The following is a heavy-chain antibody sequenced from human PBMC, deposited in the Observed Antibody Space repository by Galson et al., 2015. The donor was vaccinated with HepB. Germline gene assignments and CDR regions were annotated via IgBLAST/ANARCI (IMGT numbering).Heavy chain of an antibody. J-gene: IGHJ4*02. CDR3: AKRSFHDSSGYYFEAIYYFDY. CDR1: GFTFSSYA. Sequence: SLRLSCAASGFTFSSYAMSWVRQAPGKGLEWVSAISGSGGSTYYADSVKGRFTISRDNSKNTLYLQMNSLRAEDTAVYYCAKRSFHDSSGYYFEAIYYFDYWGQGTLVTVSS. CDR2: ISGSGGST. D-gene: IGHD3-22*01. V-gene: IGHV3-23*01.